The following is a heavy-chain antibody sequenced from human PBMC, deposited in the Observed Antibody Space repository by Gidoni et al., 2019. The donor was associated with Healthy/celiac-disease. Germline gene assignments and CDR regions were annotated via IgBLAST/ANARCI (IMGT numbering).Heavy chain of an antibody. CDR3: ARDLKWLSYYYYGMDV. V-gene: IGHV4-4*02. D-gene: IGHD3-22*01. Sequence: QVQLQESGPGLVKPSGTLSLTCAASGGPISSRNWWSWVRQPLGKGLEWIGEIYHSGSTNYNPSLKSRVTISVDKSKNQFSLKLSSVTAADTAVYYCARDLKWLSYYYYGMDVWGQGTTVTVSS. J-gene: IGHJ6*02. CDR2: IYHSGST. CDR1: GGPISSRNW.